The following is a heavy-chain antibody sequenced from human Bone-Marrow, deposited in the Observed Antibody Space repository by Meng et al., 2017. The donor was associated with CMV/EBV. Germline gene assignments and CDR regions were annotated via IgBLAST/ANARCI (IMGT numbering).Heavy chain of an antibody. CDR3: AKDRSMGIQLWLLGEFDY. CDR2: ISGSGGST. D-gene: IGHD5-18*01. CDR1: GFTVSSNY. V-gene: IGHV3-23*01. Sequence: GGSLRLSCAASGFTVSSNYMSWVRQAPGKGLEWVSAISGSGGSTYYADSVKGRFTISRDNSKNTLYLQMNSLRAEDTAVYYCAKDRSMGIQLWLLGEFDYWGQGTLVTVSS. J-gene: IGHJ4*02.